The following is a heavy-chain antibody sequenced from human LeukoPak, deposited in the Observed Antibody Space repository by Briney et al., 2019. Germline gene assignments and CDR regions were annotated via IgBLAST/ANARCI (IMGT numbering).Heavy chain of an antibody. Sequence: GGSLRLSCTVSGFTVSSNSMSWVRQAPGKGLEWVSVIYSGGSTYYADSVKGRFTISRDNSKNTLYLQMNSLRTEDTAVYYCARGNYYDSSVGYWGQGTLATVSS. CDR3: ARGNYYDSSVGY. V-gene: IGHV3-66*01. J-gene: IGHJ4*02. CDR2: IYSGGST. CDR1: GFTVSSNS. D-gene: IGHD3-22*01.